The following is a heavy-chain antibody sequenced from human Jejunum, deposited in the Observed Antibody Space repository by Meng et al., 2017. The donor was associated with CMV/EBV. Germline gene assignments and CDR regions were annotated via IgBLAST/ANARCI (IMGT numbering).Heavy chain of an antibody. CDR3: ARDPGCDDPSCYGIGWDL. D-gene: IGHD2-2*01. J-gene: IGHJ5*02. CDR1: TGYY. V-gene: IGHV1-2*02. CDR2: IKLDNGRT. Sequence: TGYYMHWLRQDPGQGLEWMGWIKLDNGRTDYAQKFQGRVTLTRDTSINTAYMELNMLRHDDTAVYYCARDPGCDDPSCYGIGWDLWGQGTLVTVSS.